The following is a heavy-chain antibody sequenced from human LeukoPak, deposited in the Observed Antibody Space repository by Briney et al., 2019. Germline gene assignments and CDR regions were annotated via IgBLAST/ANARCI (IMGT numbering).Heavy chain of an antibody. J-gene: IGHJ6*03. CDR3: ARGPLLIAAAGTNYYYYMDV. D-gene: IGHD6-13*01. Sequence: ASVKVSCKASGYTFTSYDINWVRQAPGQGLEWMGWMNPNSGNTGYAQKFQGRVTMTRNTSISTAYMELSSLRSEDTAVYYCARGPLLIAAAGTNYYYYMDVWGKGTTVTVSS. CDR1: GYTFTSYD. CDR2: MNPNSGNT. V-gene: IGHV1-8*01.